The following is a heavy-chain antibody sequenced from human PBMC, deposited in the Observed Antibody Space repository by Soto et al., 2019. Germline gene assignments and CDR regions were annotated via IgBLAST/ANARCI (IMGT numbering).Heavy chain of an antibody. D-gene: IGHD4-17*01. CDR1: GGSISSGDYY. J-gene: IGHJ4*02. CDR3: AREATVTSRYFDY. V-gene: IGHV4-30-4*01. Sequence: ASETLSLTCTVSGGSISSGDYYWSWIRQPPGKGLEWIGYIYYSGSTYYNPSLKSRVTISVDTSKNQFSLKLSSVTAADTAVYYCAREATVTSRYFDYWGQGTLVTVSS. CDR2: IYYSGST.